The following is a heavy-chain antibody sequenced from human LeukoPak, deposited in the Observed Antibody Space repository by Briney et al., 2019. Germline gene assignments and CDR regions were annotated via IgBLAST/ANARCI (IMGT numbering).Heavy chain of an antibody. CDR2: IYYSGST. V-gene: IGHV4-31*03. CDR3: ARDWPSYYMDV. J-gene: IGHJ6*03. Sequence: PSQTLSLTCTVSGGSISSGGYYWSWIRQHPGKGLEWIGYIYYSGSTYYNPSHKSRVTISVDTSKNQFSLKLSSVTAADTAVYYCARDWPSYYMDVWGKGTTVTVSS. CDR1: GGSISSGGYY.